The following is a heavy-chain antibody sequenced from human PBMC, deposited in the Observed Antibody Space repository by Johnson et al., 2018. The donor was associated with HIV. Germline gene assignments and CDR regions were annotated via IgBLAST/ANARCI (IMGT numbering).Heavy chain of an antibody. CDR2: ISATGGST. J-gene: IGHJ3*02. CDR3: ARDAVARAFDI. CDR1: GFTFSSYA. Sequence: VQLVESGGGLVQPGGSLRLSCAASGFTFSSYAMSWVRQAPGKGLEWVSSISATGGSTYYADSVRGRFTISRDNSKNSLYLQMNSLRAEDTAVYYCARDAVARAFDIWGQGTMVTVSS. D-gene: IGHD6-19*01. V-gene: IGHV3-23*04.